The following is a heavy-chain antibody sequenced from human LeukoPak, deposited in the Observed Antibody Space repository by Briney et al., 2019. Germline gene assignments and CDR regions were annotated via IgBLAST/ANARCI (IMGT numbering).Heavy chain of an antibody. V-gene: IGHV3-33*01. CDR1: GFTFSSYG. Sequence: SLRLSCAASGFTFSSYGMHWVRQAPGKGLEWVAVIWYDGSNKYYVDSVRGRFTISRDNAKNSLYLQMNSLRAEDTAVYYCAREGVGIKDLDYWGQGTLVTVSS. CDR2: IWYDGSNK. D-gene: IGHD1-26*01. CDR3: AREGVGIKDLDY. J-gene: IGHJ4*02.